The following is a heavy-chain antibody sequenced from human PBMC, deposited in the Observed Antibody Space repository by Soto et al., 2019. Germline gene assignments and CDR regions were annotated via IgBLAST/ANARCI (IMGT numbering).Heavy chain of an antibody. CDR2: IFHTGGT. CDR1: ASSISSAYF. CDR3: ARGRDEYKLGSV. D-gene: IGHD1-1*01. J-gene: IGHJ6*02. Sequence: SATLSLTCAVSASSISSAYFWGWIRQPPGKGLEWFATIFHTGGTYYNPSLRSRVTISVDTSKNQFSLKLTSLTAAETAICDCARGRDEYKLGSVWGHGTTGTVSS. V-gene: IGHV4-38-2*01.